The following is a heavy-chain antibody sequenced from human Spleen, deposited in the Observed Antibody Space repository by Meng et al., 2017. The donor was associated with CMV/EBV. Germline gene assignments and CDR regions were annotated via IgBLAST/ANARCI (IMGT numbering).Heavy chain of an antibody. D-gene: IGHD3-3*01. V-gene: IGHV3-33*06. CDR1: GFTFSSYG. CDR2: IWYDGSNK. J-gene: IGHJ4*02. Sequence: GESLKISCAASGFTFSSYGMHWVRQAPGKGLEWVAVIWYDGSNKYYADSVKGRFTISRDNSKNTLYLQMNSLRAEDTAVYYCAKDQGRGDFWSGYSFDYWGQGTLVTVSS. CDR3: AKDQGRGDFWSGYSFDY.